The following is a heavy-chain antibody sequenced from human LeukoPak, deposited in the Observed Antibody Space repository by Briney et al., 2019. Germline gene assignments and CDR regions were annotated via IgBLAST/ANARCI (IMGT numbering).Heavy chain of an antibody. CDR3: ARQSDYYGMDV. Sequence: PSETLSLTCTVSGGSISSYSWSWIRQPTGKGLEWIGYIYYSGSTNYNPSLKSRVTISVDTSKNQFSLKLSSVTAADTAVYYCARQSDYYGMDVWGQGTTVTVSS. CDR2: IYYSGST. V-gene: IGHV4-59*08. CDR1: GGSISSYS. J-gene: IGHJ6*02.